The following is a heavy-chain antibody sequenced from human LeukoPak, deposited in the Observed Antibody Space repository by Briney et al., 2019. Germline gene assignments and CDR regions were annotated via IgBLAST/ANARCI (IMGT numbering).Heavy chain of an antibody. CDR2: LSYDGSNE. V-gene: IGHV3-30*18. J-gene: IGHJ4*01. CDR3: AEDPPPSSVRGPNGGYLCL. CDR1: GFTFSNYG. Sequence: PGGSLRLSCAASGFTFSNYGMPWVRQAPGKGLEWVAVLSYDGSNEYYADSVRGRFAISRDNSKNPLYLQMNRLRAEDTAVYYCAEDPPPSSVRGPNGGYLCLRGPGTLVTVSS. D-gene: IGHD3-10*02.